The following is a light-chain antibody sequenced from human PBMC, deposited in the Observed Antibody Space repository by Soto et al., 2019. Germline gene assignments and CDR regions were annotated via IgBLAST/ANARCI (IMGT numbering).Light chain of an antibody. Sequence: EIVMTQSPATLSVSPGERATLSCRASQSVSSNLAWYQQKPGQAPRLLIYGASTRATGIPARFSGSGSGTEFNLTISSLQSEDFAVYYCQQYNNWLTWTFGQGTRWIS. CDR3: QQYNNWLTWT. CDR2: GAS. J-gene: IGKJ1*01. V-gene: IGKV3-15*01. CDR1: QSVSSN.